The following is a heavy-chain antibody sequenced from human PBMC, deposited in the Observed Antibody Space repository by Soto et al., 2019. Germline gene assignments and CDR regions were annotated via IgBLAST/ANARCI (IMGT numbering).Heavy chain of an antibody. Sequence: PSQTLTLTCTFSWFSLSTSGIYVSWIRQPPGKALEWLALIDWDDDKYYSTSLKTRLTISKDTSKNQVVLTMTNMDPVDTATYYCARQTLQGIAAAGTIDVWGQGTTVTVSS. CDR2: IDWDDDK. J-gene: IGHJ6*02. V-gene: IGHV2-70*01. D-gene: IGHD6-13*01. CDR3: ARQTLQGIAAAGTIDV. CDR1: WFSLSTSGIY.